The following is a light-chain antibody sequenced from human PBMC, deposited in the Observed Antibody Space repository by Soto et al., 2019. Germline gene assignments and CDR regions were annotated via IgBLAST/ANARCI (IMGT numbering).Light chain of an antibody. CDR2: EVS. CDR3: CSYAGSSTYV. J-gene: IGLJ1*01. Sequence: QSALTQPPSVSGSPGQSVTISCTGTSTDFVGYNRVSWYQQPPGTAPKLMIYEVSKRPSGVPDRFSGSKSGNTASLTISGLQAEDEADYYCCSYAGSSTYVFGTGTKVTVL. CDR1: STDFVGYNR. V-gene: IGLV2-18*02.